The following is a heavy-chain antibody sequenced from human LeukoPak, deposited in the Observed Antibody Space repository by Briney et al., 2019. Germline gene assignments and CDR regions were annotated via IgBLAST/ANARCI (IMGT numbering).Heavy chain of an antibody. D-gene: IGHD3-10*01. J-gene: IGHJ4*02. CDR2: IYYSGST. CDR3: ANPHPSYVSGSYYY. Sequence: SETLSLTCTVSGGSISSSSYYWGWIRQHPGKGLEWIGSIYYSGSTYYNPSLKSRVTISVDTSKNQFSLKLSSVAAADTAVYDWANPHPSYVSGSYYYWGQGDLVTVSS. V-gene: IGHV4-39*01. CDR1: GGSISSSSYY.